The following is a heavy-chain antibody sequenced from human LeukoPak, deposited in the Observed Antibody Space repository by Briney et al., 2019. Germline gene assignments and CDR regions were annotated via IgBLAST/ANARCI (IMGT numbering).Heavy chain of an antibody. CDR1: GGSISSYY. Sequence: SETLSLTCTVSGGSISSYYWSWIRQPPGKGLEWIGYIYYSGSTNYNPSLKSRVTISVDTSKNQFSLKLSSLTAAGTAVYYCASSDILTGYDNYFDYWGQGTLVTVSS. D-gene: IGHD3-9*01. CDR3: ASSDILTGYDNYFDY. CDR2: IYYSGST. J-gene: IGHJ4*02. V-gene: IGHV4-59*08.